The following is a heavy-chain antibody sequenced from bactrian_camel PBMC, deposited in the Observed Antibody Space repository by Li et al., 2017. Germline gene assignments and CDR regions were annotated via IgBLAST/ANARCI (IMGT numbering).Heavy chain of an antibody. Sequence: HVQLVESGGVSVQAGGSLRLPCKVSGRKLNEPGMGWYRQAPGKEREGVAYKSPAGLATDYADSVKGRFTISRDSAKNSVYPQMNSLRPEDTGMYYCAADLPPFATWDDRLKRGGFDYWGQGTQVTVS. J-gene: IGHJ4*01. CDR1: GRKLNEPG. V-gene: IGHV3S53*01. CDR2: KSPAGLAT. CDR3: AADLPPFATWDDRLKRGGFDY. D-gene: IGHD1*01.